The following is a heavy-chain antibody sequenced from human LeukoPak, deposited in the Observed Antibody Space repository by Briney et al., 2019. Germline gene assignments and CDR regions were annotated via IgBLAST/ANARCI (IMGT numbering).Heavy chain of an antibody. D-gene: IGHD3-3*01. J-gene: IGHJ4*02. Sequence: SVKVSCKASGGTFSSYAISWVRQAPGQGLEWMGGIIPIFGTANYAQKFQGRVTITADESTSTAYMELCSPRSEDTAVYYCARDPDEVAALGFLEWLLFYWGQGTLVTVSS. CDR3: ARDPDEVAALGFLEWLLFY. V-gene: IGHV1-69*13. CDR1: GGTFSSYA. CDR2: IIPIFGTA.